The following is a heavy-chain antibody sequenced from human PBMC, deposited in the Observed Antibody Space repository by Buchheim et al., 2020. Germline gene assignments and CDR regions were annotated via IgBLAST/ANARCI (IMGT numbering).Heavy chain of an antibody. CDR2: IIGSGDTL. CDR3: VRESGSTSVYKDAFDL. J-gene: IGHJ3*01. V-gene: IGHV3-48*03. D-gene: IGHD3-22*01. Sequence: EVQLVESGGDLVQPGGSLRLSCAASGFTFSSYEMNWVRQAPGKGLEWVSNIIGSGDTLYYADSVKGRFTISRDNAKDSLYLQMNSLRAEDTAIYYCVRESGSTSVYKDAFDLWGQGT. CDR1: GFTFSSYE.